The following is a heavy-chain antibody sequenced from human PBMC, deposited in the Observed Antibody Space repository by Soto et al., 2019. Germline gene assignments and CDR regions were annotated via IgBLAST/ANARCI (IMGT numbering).Heavy chain of an antibody. D-gene: IGHD5-12*01. J-gene: IGHJ4*02. Sequence: PSETLSLTCTVSGGSISGYYWSWIRQPPGKGLEWIGYIYYSESTNYNPSLKSRVTISVDTSKTHFSLKLSSVTAADTAVYYCARAGGYGIDYWGQGTLVTVSS. CDR3: ARAGGYGIDY. V-gene: IGHV4-59*01. CDR2: IYYSEST. CDR1: GGSISGYY.